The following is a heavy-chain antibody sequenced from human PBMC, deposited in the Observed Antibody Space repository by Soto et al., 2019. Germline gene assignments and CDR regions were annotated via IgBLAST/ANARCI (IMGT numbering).Heavy chain of an antibody. D-gene: IGHD1-1*01. CDR1: GFTFSSYW. CDR3: ARIGTGYYYMDV. CDR2: INSDGSRT. V-gene: IGHV3-74*01. J-gene: IGHJ6*03. Sequence: EVQLVESGGGLVQPGGSLRLSCAASGFTFSSYWMHWVRQAPGEGLRWVSRINSDGSRTTYADSVKGRITISRDNAKNTVYLQMNSLRAEDTAVYYCARIGTGYYYMDVWGKGTTGTVSS.